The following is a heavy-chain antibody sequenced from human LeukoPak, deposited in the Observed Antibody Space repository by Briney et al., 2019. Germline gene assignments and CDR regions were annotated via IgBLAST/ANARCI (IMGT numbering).Heavy chain of an antibody. V-gene: IGHV1-18*01. Sequence: APVKVSCKASGYTFTSYGISWVRQAPGQGLEWMGWISAYNGNTNYAQKLQGRVTMTTDTPTSTAYMGLRSLRSDDTAVYYCARGDVIVGATTNDYWGQGTLVTVSS. J-gene: IGHJ4*02. D-gene: IGHD1-26*01. CDR3: ARGDVIVGATTNDY. CDR2: ISAYNGNT. CDR1: GYTFTSYG.